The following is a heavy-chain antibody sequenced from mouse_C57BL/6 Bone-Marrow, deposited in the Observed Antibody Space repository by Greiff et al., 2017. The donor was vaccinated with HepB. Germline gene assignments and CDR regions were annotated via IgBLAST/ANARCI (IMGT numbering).Heavy chain of an antibody. D-gene: IGHD4-1*01. J-gene: IGHJ4*01. CDR1: GYTFTSYD. CDR2: IYPRDGST. V-gene: IGHV1-85*01. CDR3: ASPLTDYAMDY. Sequence: QVQLKQSGPELVKPGASVKLSCKASGYTFTSYDINWVKQRPGQGLEWIGWIYPRDGSTKYNEKFKGKATLTVDTSSSTAYMELHSLTSEDSAVYFCASPLTDYAMDYWGQGTSVTVSS.